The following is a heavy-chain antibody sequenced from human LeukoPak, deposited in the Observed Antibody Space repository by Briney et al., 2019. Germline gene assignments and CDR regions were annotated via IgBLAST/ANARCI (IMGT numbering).Heavy chain of an antibody. V-gene: IGHV3-48*01. J-gene: IGHJ4*02. CDR1: GFPFIEYS. D-gene: IGHD1-1*01. Sequence: GGSLRLSCTASGFPFIEYSMNCVREAPGKGLEWISYIGIDSGNTKYADSVRGRFTISADKAKNSLYLQMNSLRVEDTAVYYCARDHNYAFDNWGQGTLVSVAS. CDR2: IGIDSGNT. CDR3: ARDHNYAFDN.